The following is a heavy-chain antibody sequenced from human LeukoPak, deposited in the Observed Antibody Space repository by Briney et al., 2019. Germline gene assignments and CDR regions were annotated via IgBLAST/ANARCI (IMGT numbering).Heavy chain of an antibody. CDR1: GFTFSSYW. CDR3: AREPNYYGSGSLGY. Sequence: GGSLRLSCAASGFTFSSYWMTWVRQAPGKGLEWVSSISSSSSYIYYADSVKGRFTISRDNAKNSLYLQMNSLRAEDTAVYYCAREPNYYGSGSLGYWGQGTLVTVSS. D-gene: IGHD3-10*01. V-gene: IGHV3-21*01. J-gene: IGHJ4*02. CDR2: ISSSSSYI.